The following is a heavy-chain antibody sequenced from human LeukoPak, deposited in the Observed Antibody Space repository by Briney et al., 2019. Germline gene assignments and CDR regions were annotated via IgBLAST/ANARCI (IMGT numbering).Heavy chain of an antibody. J-gene: IGHJ3*02. D-gene: IGHD2-15*01. CDR3: ARVVANAFDI. CDR2: IYHSGST. CDR1: GGSNSSGGYS. Sequence: PSETLSLTCAVSGGSNSSGGYSWSWIRQPPGKGLEWIGYIYHSGSTYYNPSLKSRVTISVDRSKNQFSLKLSSVTAADTAVYYCARVVANAFDIWGQGTKVTVSS. V-gene: IGHV4-30-2*01.